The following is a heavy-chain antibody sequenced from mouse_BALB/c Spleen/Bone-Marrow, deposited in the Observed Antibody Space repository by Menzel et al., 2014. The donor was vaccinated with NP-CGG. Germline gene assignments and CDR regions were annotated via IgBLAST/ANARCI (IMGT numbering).Heavy chain of an antibody. CDR1: GYIFTSNY. V-gene: IGHV1S56*01. Sequence: SGPELVKPGASVRISCKASGYIFTSNYIHWVKQRPGQGLEWIGWIFPGNFYTKFNENFKGRATLTADKSSSTAYMHLSSLTSEDSAVYFCARDDYDYWGQGTTLTVSS. CDR2: IFPGNFYT. D-gene: IGHD2-4*01. CDR3: ARDDYDY. J-gene: IGHJ2*01.